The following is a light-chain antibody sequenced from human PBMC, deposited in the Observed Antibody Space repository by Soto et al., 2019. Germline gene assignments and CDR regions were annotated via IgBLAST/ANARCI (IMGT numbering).Light chain of an antibody. CDR3: QVWHSSSDHWV. CDR2: SDS. V-gene: IGLV3-21*04. Sequence: SYELTQPPSVSVAPGKTATIPCEGNNIGSQTVHWYQQRPGQAPVLVIYSDSDRPSGIPERFSGSNSGNTAALTISRVGAGDEADYYCQVWHSSSDHWVFGGGTQLTVL. J-gene: IGLJ3*02. CDR1: NIGSQT.